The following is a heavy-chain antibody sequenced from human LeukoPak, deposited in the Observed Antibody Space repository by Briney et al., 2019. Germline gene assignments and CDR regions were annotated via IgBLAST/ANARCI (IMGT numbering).Heavy chain of an antibody. Sequence: PGGSLRLSCEGSGFNLNNYAVHWVRQAPGRGLGWVAVISSDGTSKYYADSVKGRFTISRDNSKDMLYLQMNNLRPEDTALYYCARDVILPGNYFFDYWGQGTLVTVSS. J-gene: IGHJ4*02. CDR1: GFNLNNYA. CDR3: ARDVILPGNYFFDY. D-gene: IGHD3-9*01. CDR2: ISSDGTSK. V-gene: IGHV3-30-3*01.